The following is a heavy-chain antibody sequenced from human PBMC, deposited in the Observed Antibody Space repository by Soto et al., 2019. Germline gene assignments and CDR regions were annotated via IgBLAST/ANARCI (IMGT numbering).Heavy chain of an antibody. CDR3: AKAPYYGGGYYYYGMDV. Sequence: GGSLRLSCAASGFTFDDYTMHWVRQAPGKGLEWVSLISWDGGSTYYADSVKGRFTISRDNSKNSLYLQMNSLRTEDTALYYCAKAPYYGGGYYYYGMDVWGQGTTVTV. J-gene: IGHJ6*02. CDR1: GFTFDDYT. V-gene: IGHV3-43*01. CDR2: ISWDGGST. D-gene: IGHD4-17*01.